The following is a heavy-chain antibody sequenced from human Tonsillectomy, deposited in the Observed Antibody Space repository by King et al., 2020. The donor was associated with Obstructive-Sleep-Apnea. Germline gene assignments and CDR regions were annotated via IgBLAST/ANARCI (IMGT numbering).Heavy chain of an antibody. CDR1: GASIGGTYYY. CDR2: VHYSGET. J-gene: IGHJ4*02. Sequence: VQLQESGPGLVKPSQTLSLTCTVSGASIGGTYYYWSWIRQHPGKGLEWLGLVHYSGETYYNPSLKSRLTISVDTSKNQFSLNLSSVTAADTAIYYCAGEAIRLGEFRFWGQGTLVTVSA. D-gene: IGHD3-16*01. CDR3: AGEAIRLGEFRF. V-gene: IGHV4-31*03.